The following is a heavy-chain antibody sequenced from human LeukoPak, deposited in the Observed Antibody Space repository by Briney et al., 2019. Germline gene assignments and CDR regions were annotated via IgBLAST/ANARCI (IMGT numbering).Heavy chain of an antibody. CDR2: ISSSGSTI. D-gene: IGHD2/OR15-2a*01. CDR3: ARDRTSTDSTDY. V-gene: IGHV3-11*04. J-gene: IGHJ4*02. CDR1: GFTFSDYY. Sequence: GGSLRLSCAASGFTFSDYYMSWIRQAPGKGLEWVSYISSSGSTIYYADSVKGRFSISRDNAKNSLYLQMNSLRAEDTAVYYCARDRTSTDSTDYWGQGTLVTVSS.